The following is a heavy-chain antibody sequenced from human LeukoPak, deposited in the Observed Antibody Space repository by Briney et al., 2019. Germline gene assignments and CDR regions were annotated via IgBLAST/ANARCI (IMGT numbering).Heavy chain of an antibody. D-gene: IGHD3-3*01. CDR2: INHSGST. J-gene: IGHJ6*03. CDR1: GGSFSGYH. Sequence: SETLSLTCAVYGGSFSGYHWSWIRQPPGKGLEWIGEINHSGSTNYNPSLKSRVTISVDTSKNQFSLKLSSVTAADTAVYYCARGHPALGVLRFLEWLFYMDVWGKGTTVTVSS. V-gene: IGHV4-34*01. CDR3: ARGHPALGVLRFLEWLFYMDV.